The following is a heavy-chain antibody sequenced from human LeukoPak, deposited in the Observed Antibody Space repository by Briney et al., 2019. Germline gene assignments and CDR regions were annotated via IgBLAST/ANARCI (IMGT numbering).Heavy chain of an antibody. CDR3: ARGADGVSSNSRGWFDP. D-gene: IGHD2-15*01. CDR1: GFTFSTYT. Sequence: PGGSLRLSCAASGFTFSTYTIHWVRQAPGKGLEWVSSISSSSSYIYYADSVRGRFTISRDNAKNALYLQMNSLRAEDTAVYSCARGADGVSSNSRGWFDPWGQGTLVTVSS. V-gene: IGHV3-21*01. CDR2: ISSSSSYI. J-gene: IGHJ5*02.